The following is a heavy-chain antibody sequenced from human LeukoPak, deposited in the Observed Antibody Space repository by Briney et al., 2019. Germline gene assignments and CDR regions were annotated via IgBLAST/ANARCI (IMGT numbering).Heavy chain of an antibody. V-gene: IGHV3-74*01. J-gene: IGHJ4*02. CDR3: ARGDSGSYRFDY. CDR1: GFTFSSYG. D-gene: IGHD1-26*01. Sequence: QPGGSLRLSCAASGFTFSSYGMSWVRQAPGKGLVWVSRINSDGNSTSHADSVKGRYTISRDNAKNTVYLQMNSLRAEDTAVYYCARGDSGSYRFDYWGQGTLVTVSS. CDR2: INSDGNST.